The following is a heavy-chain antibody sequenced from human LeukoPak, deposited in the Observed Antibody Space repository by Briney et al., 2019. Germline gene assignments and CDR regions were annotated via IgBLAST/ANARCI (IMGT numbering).Heavy chain of an antibody. CDR2: ISSSSSYI. J-gene: IGHJ6*02. V-gene: IGHV3-21*01. CDR3: ARDLRIAVAGRGDYYYYYGMDV. Sequence: PGGSLRLSCAASGFTFSSYSMNWDRQAPGKGLEWVSSISSSSSYIYYADSVKGRFTISRDNAKNSLYLQMNSLRAEDTAVYYCARDLRIAVAGRGDYYYYYGMDVWGQGTTVTVSS. D-gene: IGHD6-19*01. CDR1: GFTFSSYS.